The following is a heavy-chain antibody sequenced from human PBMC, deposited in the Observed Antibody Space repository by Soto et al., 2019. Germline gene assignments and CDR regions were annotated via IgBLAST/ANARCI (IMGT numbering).Heavy chain of an antibody. Sequence: QVQLVESGGALVRPGGSLRLSCAASGFTFSDYDMSWIRQAPGKGLEWVSHIRSRGDMIDYADSVKGRFTISRDNAKNSLSLQMNSLTAEDTAVYYCAIGRTAFDYWGQGTLVTVSS. V-gene: IGHV3-11*01. J-gene: IGHJ4*02. CDR3: AIGRTAFDY. CDR1: GFTFSDYD. CDR2: IRSRGDMI.